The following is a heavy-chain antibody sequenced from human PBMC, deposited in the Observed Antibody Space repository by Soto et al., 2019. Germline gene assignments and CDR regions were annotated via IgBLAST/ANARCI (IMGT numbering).Heavy chain of an antibody. CDR2: IYYSGNT. D-gene: IGHD7-27*01. J-gene: IGHJ4*02. Sequence: QVQLQESGPGLVKPSQTLSLTCTVSGASISSNAYYWSWIRQLPGKGLEWIGYIYYSGNTYYNPSLKRRSTIAIDTSKSQFSLKLSSVTAADTAVYYCARRVNWGSASFDSWGQGTLVTVSS. CDR1: GASISSNAYY. V-gene: IGHV4-31*03. CDR3: ARRVNWGSASFDS.